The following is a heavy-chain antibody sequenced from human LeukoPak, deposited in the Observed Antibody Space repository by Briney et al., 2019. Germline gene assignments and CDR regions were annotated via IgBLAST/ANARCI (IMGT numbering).Heavy chain of an antibody. V-gene: IGHV3-30-3*01. CDR3: AIMTTVVTNFDY. D-gene: IGHD4-23*01. CDR1: GFSFSSFV. CDR2: ILPDGGNR. Sequence: GGSLRLSCAVSGFSFSSFVMHWVRQAPGKGLEWVAAILPDGGNRHYADSVKGRVTISRDNSKNTLYLQMNSLRAEDTALYYCAIMTTVVTNFDYWGQGTLVTVSS. J-gene: IGHJ4*02.